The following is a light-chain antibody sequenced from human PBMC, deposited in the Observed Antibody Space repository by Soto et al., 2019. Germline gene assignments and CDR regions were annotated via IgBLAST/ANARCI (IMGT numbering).Light chain of an antibody. CDR3: QQSYSTLT. V-gene: IGKV1-39*01. CDR1: QSISSY. CDR2: AAS. J-gene: IGKJ4*01. Sequence: DIQMTQSPSSLSASLGDRVTITCRASQSISSYLNWYQQKPGKAPKLLIYAASSLQSGVPSRFSGSGSGTDFTLTISSLQPEDFATYYCQQSYSTLTFGGGPRWIS.